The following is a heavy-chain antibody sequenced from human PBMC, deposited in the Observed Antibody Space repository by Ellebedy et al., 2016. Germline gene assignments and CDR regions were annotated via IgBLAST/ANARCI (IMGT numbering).Heavy chain of an antibody. D-gene: IGHD4-17*01. CDR1: EFSFSSYV. CDR3: YYGHYSGF. V-gene: IGHV3-33*01. Sequence: GESLKISXAASEFSFSSYVMHWVRQAPGKGLEWVAIIWHDGSNIYYADSVRGRFTISRDNSKSTVFLQMNSLRAEDTAVYYCYYGHYSGFWGQGTLVTVSS. J-gene: IGHJ4*02. CDR2: IWHDGSNI.